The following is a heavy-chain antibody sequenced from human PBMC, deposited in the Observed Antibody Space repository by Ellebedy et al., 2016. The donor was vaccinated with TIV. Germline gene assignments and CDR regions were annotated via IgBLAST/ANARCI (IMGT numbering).Heavy chain of an antibody. CDR1: GYTFTSYY. J-gene: IGHJ4*02. D-gene: IGHD3-22*01. CDR3: ARVPDADYYDSSGYV. CDR2: INPSGGST. V-gene: IGHV1-46*01. Sequence: AASVKVSCKASGYTFTSYYMHWVRQAPGQGLEWMGIINPSGGSTSYAQKFQGRVTMTRDTSTSTVYMELSSLRSEDTAVYYCARVPDADYYDSSGYVWGQGTLVTVSS.